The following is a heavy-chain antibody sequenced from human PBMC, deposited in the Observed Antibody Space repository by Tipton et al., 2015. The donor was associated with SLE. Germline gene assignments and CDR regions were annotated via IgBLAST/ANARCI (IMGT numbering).Heavy chain of an antibody. Sequence: TLSLTCTVSGGSISSSSYYWGWIRQPPGKGLEWIGSIYYSGSTYYNPSLKSRVTISVDTSKNQFSLKLSSVTAADTAVYYCAREQEQPCAFDIWGQGTMVTVSS. CDR1: GGSISSSSYY. V-gene: IGHV4-39*07. CDR3: AREQEQPCAFDI. J-gene: IGHJ3*02. CDR2: IYYSGST. D-gene: IGHD6-13*01.